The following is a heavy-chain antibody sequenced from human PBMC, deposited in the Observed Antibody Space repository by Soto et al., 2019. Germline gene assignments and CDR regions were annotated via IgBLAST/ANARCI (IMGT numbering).Heavy chain of an antibody. Sequence: SETLSLTCTVSGGSISSSSYYWGWIRQPPGKGLEWIGSIYYSGSTYYNPSLKSRVTISVDTSKNQFSLKLSSVTAADTAVYYCARRKVMRWENWFDPWGQGTLVTVSS. CDR1: GGSISSSSYY. CDR3: ARRKVMRWENWFDP. J-gene: IGHJ5*02. V-gene: IGHV4-39*01. CDR2: IYYSGST. D-gene: IGHD1-26*01.